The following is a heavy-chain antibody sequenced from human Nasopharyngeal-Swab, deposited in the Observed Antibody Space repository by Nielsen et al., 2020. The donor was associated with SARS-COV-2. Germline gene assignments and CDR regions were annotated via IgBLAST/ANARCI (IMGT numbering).Heavy chain of an antibody. V-gene: IGHV3-23*03. J-gene: IGHJ4*02. Sequence: GESLKISCAASGFTFINYAMSWVRQAPGTGLEWVSVIYSGGSSTNYADSVKGRFTISRDNSKDTLYLQMNSLRAEDTAVYYCVQDGPRYRRGGSCYSGYWGQGTLVTVSS. CDR1: GFTFINYA. CDR3: VQDGPRYRRGGSCYSGY. CDR2: IYSGGSST. D-gene: IGHD2-15*01.